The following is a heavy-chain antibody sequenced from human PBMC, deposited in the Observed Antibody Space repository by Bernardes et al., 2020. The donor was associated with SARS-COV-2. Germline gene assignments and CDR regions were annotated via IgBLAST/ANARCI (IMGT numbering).Heavy chain of an antibody. CDR2: GREKPNTATP. CDR1: GDTFSDYD. CDR3: VSHSSGFRAFDF. Sequence: GGSLRLSCAASGDTFSDYDIDWVRQTPGKGLEWVGRGREKPNTATPEYAASVQGRFIISRDDSKNSVFLQMNSLEIEDTAVYYCVSHSSGFRAFDFWGQGALVTVSS. V-gene: IGHV3-72*01. J-gene: IGHJ4*02. D-gene: IGHD3-22*01.